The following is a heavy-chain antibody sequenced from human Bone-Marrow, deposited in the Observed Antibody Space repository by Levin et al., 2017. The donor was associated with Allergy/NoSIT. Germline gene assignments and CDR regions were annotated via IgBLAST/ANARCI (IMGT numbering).Heavy chain of an antibody. Sequence: VSGPTLVKPTQTLTLTCTFSGFSLSNSAVGVGWIRQPPGKALEWLAVIYWDDDKYYSPSLKSRLTITKDTSKNQVVLTMTSMDPLDTATYYCAHLFGGAFDVWGQGTMVTISS. CDR3: AHLFGGAFDV. D-gene: IGHD2-21*01. CDR1: GFSLSNSAVG. CDR2: IYWDDDK. V-gene: IGHV2-5*02. J-gene: IGHJ3*01.